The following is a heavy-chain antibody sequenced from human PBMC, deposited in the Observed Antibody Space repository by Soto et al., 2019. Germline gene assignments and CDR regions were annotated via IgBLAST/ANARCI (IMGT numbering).Heavy chain of an antibody. J-gene: IGHJ6*02. D-gene: IGHD2-2*01. CDR1: GFTFSNAW. V-gene: IGHV3-15*07. Sequence: GGSLRLSCAASGFTFSNAWMNWVRQAPGKGLEWVGRIKSKTDGGTTDYAAPVKGRFTISRDDSKNTLYLQMNSLKTEDTAVYYCTTVVPAAIVRYYYYGMDVWGQGTTVTVSS. CDR2: IKSKTDGGTT. CDR3: TTVVPAAIVRYYYYGMDV.